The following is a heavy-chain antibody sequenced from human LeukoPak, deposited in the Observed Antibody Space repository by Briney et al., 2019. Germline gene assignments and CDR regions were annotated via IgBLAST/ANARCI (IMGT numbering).Heavy chain of an antibody. V-gene: IGHV1-2*02. D-gene: IGHD3-22*01. J-gene: IGHJ4*02. CDR1: GYTFTGYY. CDR2: INSKSGDT. Sequence: ASVKVSCKSSGYTFTGYYMHWVRQAPGQGLEWMGWINSKSGDTNSAQKFQGRVTMTRDTSISTAYMELNRLTSDDTAVYYCARDVGFYYYDSRGYGPVDYWGQGTLVTVSS. CDR3: ARDVGFYYYDSRGYGPVDY.